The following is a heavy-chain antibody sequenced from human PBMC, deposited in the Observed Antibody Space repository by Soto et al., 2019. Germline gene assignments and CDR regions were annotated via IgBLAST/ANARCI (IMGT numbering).Heavy chain of an antibody. CDR3: ARGQTGTHYGMDV. V-gene: IGHV1-2*02. D-gene: IGHD1-7*01. CDR1: RYTFTGYY. Sequence: ASVKVSCKASRYTFTGYYMHWVRQAPGQGLEWMGWINPNSGGTNYAQKFQGRVTMTRDTSISTAYMELSRLRSDDTAVYYCARGQTGTHYGMDVWGQGTTVTVS. CDR2: INPNSGGT. J-gene: IGHJ6*02.